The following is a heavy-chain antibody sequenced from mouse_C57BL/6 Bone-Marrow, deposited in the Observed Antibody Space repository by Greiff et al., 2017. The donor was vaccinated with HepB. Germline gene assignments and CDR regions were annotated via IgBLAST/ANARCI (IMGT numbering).Heavy chain of an antibody. CDR1: GFTFSSYG. V-gene: IGHV5-6*01. J-gene: IGHJ2*01. D-gene: IGHD1-1*01. Sequence: EVQVVEPGGDLVKPGGSLKLSCAASGFTFSSYGMSWVRQTPDKRLEWVATISSGGSYTYYPDSVKGRFTINRDNAKNTLYLQMSSLKSEDTAMYYCARPGGYYGSRGECYFDDWGQGTTLTVSS. CDR2: ISSGGSYT. CDR3: ARPGGYYGSRGECYFDD.